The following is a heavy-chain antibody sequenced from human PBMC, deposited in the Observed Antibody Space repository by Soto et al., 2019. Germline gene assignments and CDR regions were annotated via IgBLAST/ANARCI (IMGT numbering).Heavy chain of an antibody. CDR1: GGTFSSYA. Sequence: SVKVSCKASGGTFSSYAISWVRQAPGQGLEWRGGIIPIFGTANYAQKFQGRATITADESTSTAYMELSSLRSEDTAVYYCARGRGSSSVPYYYYYGMDVWGQGTTVTVSS. J-gene: IGHJ6*02. CDR3: ARGRGSSSVPYYYYYGMDV. CDR2: IIPIFGTA. V-gene: IGHV1-69*13. D-gene: IGHD6-13*01.